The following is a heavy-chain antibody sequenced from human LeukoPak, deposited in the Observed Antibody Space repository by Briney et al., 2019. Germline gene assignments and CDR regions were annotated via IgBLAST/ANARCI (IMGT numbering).Heavy chain of an antibody. J-gene: IGHJ6*03. V-gene: IGHV3-49*04. CDR2: IRSKDFGGTT. CDR3: SRETIQVWSRYYYYYMAV. CDR1: GFPFGDYA. D-gene: IGHD5-18*01. Sequence: GGSLGLSCTTSGFPFGDYAMSWVRQAPGKGLEWVAFIRSKDFGGTTNYAASVKGRFTISRDDSKSIAYLQMNSLKTEDTAVYYCSRETIQVWSRYYYYYMAVWGEGTTVTVSS.